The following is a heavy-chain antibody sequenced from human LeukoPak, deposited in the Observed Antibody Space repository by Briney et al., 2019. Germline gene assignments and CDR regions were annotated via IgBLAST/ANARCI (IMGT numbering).Heavy chain of an antibody. J-gene: IGHJ4*02. D-gene: IGHD6-19*01. V-gene: IGHV4-30-2*04. CDR2: IYHSGST. CDR3: ARRAIAVAGTDY. Sequence: WIGYIYHSGSTYYNPSLKSRVTISVDTSKNQFSLKLSSVTAADTAVYYCARRAIAVAGTDYWGQGTLVTVSS.